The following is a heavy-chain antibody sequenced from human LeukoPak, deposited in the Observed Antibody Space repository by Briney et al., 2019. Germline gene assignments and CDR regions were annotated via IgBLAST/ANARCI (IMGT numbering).Heavy chain of an antibody. Sequence: TGGSLRLSCAASGVIISSYAMSWVRQAPGKGLEWVSAINGRGDNTYYADFVKGRFTISRDNCKSTVYLQMNSLRTEDTAVYYCAKDRVSPGFNWFDPWGQGTLVTVSS. J-gene: IGHJ5*02. CDR3: AKDRVSPGFNWFDP. D-gene: IGHD2/OR15-2a*01. CDR2: INGRGDNT. V-gene: IGHV3-23*01. CDR1: GVIISSYA.